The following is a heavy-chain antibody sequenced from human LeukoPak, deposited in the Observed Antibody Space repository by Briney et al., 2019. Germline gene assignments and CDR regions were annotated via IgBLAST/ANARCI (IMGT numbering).Heavy chain of an antibody. CDR2: IYYSGST. CDR1: GDSISNYH. Sequence: SETLSLTCTVSGDSISNYHWSWIRQPPGKGPEWIGYIYYSGSTNYNPSLKSRVTISVDTSKNQFSLKLSSVTAADTAAYYCARILLWAFDIWGQGTMITVSS. CDR3: ARILLWAFDI. J-gene: IGHJ3*02. D-gene: IGHD2-15*01. V-gene: IGHV4-59*08.